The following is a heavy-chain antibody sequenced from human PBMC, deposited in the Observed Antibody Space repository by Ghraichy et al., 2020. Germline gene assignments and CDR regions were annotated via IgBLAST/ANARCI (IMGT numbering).Heavy chain of an antibody. CDR3: ARWEWLVPQYFDF. J-gene: IGHJ4*02. CDR1: GDSIASSSYY. CDR2: IYYTGST. Sequence: SETLSLTCIVSGDSIASSSYYWGWIRQPQGKGLEWIASIYYTGSTYYNPSLESRLTISVDTSKNQFSLRLSSVTAADTAVYYCARWEWLVPQYFDFWGQGTLVTVSS. D-gene: IGHD6-19*01. V-gene: IGHV4-39*01.